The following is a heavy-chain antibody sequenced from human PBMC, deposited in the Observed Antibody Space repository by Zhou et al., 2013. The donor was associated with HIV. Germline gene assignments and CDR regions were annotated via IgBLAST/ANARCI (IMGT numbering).Heavy chain of an antibody. J-gene: IGHJ4*02. Sequence: QVQLVQSGAEVKKPGSSVKVSCKASGGTFTSFAVSWVRQAPGQGLEWMGGIIPIFGTSNYAQKFQGRVTITADVSTNTAYMELSSLRSEDTAVYYCARVRGLSTFMIVVVITEGRLTSWGQGTLVHRLL. CDR1: GGTFTSFA. V-gene: IGHV1-69*12. CDR2: IIPIFGTS. D-gene: IGHD3-22*01. CDR3: ARVRGLSTFMIVVVITEGRLTS.